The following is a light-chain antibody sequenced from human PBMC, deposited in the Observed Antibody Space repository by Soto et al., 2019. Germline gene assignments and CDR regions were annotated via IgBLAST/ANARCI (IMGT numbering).Light chain of an antibody. J-gene: IGKJ2*01. V-gene: IGKV3-20*01. CDR1: QSVSSSY. CDR2: GAS. Sequence: EIVLTQSPGTLSLSPGERATLSCRASQSVSSSYLAWYQQKPGQAPRLLIYGASSRATGIPDRFSGSGSGTDFTLTISRLEPEDFAVYYCLQHHSYPYTFGQGTKLEIE. CDR3: LQHHSYPYT.